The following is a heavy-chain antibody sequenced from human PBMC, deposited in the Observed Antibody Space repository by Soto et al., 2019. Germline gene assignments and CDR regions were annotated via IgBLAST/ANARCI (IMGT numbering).Heavy chain of an antibody. CDR1: GFTFSNYD. Sequence: EVQLVESGGGLVQPGGSLRLSCAASGFTFSNYDMNWVRQAPGKGLEWVSYISTSSRSIHYADSVKGRFTISRDNAKNSLYLQMNSLRDEDTAVYYCAKDVDRSSGWPFGYWGQGTLVTVSA. D-gene: IGHD6-19*01. V-gene: IGHV3-48*02. J-gene: IGHJ4*02. CDR2: ISTSSRSI. CDR3: AKDVDRSSGWPFGY.